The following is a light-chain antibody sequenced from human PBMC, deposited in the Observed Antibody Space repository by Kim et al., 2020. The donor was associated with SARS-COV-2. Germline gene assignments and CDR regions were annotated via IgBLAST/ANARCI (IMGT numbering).Light chain of an antibody. CDR1: QSINKY. V-gene: IGKV1-39*01. Sequence: DIQMTQSPSSLSASVGDRVTVTCRASQSINKYLNWYQQKPGQATKLLIYAASNLQGGVPSTFTGSGSGTDFTLTINSLQPEDFATSYCQQSYSAIGGFTFGGGTKVDIK. J-gene: IGKJ4*01. CDR2: AAS. CDR3: QQSYSAIGGFT.